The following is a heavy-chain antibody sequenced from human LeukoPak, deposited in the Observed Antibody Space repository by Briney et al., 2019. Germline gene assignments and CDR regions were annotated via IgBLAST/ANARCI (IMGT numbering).Heavy chain of an antibody. CDR3: ATSYGDYFAFDI. CDR2: MNPNSGNT. V-gene: IGHV1-8*01. CDR1: GYTFTSYD. D-gene: IGHD4-17*01. J-gene: IGHJ3*02. Sequence: ASVKVSCKASGYTFTSYDINWVRQATGQGLEWMGWMNPNSGNTGYAQKFQGRVTMTRNTSISTAYMELSSLRSEDTAVYYCATSYGDYFAFDIWGQGTMVTASS.